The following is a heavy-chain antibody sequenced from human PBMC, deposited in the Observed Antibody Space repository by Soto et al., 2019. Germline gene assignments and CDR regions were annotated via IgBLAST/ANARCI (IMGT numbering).Heavy chain of an antibody. V-gene: IGHV3-11*04. CDR1: GFTFSDYY. D-gene: IGHD2-15*01. CDR3: ARDPPTPLRATHAFDI. Sequence: PGGSLRLSCAASGFTFSDYYMSWIRQAPGKGLEWVSYISSSGSTIYYAESVKGRFTISRDNSKNTLYLQMNSLRAEDTAVYYCARDPPTPLRATHAFDIWGQGTMVTVSS. CDR2: ISSSGSTI. J-gene: IGHJ3*02.